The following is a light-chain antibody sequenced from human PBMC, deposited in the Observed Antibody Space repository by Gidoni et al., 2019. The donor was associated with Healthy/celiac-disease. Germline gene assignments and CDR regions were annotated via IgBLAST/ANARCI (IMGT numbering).Light chain of an antibody. J-gene: IGLJ1*01. Sequence: QSALTQPRSVSGSPGQSVTISCTGTSSDVGGYNYVSWSQQHPGKAPKLMIYDVTKRPSGVPDRFSGSKSGNRASLTISGLQAEDEANYYCCSYAGSLYVFGTGTKVTVL. CDR2: DVT. V-gene: IGLV2-11*01. CDR1: SSDVGGYNY. CDR3: CSYAGSLYV.